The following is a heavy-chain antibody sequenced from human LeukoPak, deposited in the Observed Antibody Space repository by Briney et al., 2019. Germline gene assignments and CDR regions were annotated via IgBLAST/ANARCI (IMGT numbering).Heavy chain of an antibody. D-gene: IGHD3-22*01. J-gene: IGHJ4*02. V-gene: IGHV4-39*01. Sequence: PSETLSLTCTVSGGSIISSSYYWGWIRQPPGQGLEWIGSIYFSGSPYHNPSLKSRVAMSVDTSKNQLSLKLSSVTAADTAVYFCTGLLHDSRGYYYFDYWGQGTLATVSS. CDR1: GGSIISSSYY. CDR3: TGLLHDSRGYYYFDY. CDR2: IYFSGSP.